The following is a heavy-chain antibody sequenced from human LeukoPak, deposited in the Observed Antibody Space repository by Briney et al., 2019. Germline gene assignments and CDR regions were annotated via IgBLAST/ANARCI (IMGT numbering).Heavy chain of an antibody. D-gene: IGHD4-17*01. Sequence: GGSLRLSCAASGFTFSSYGMHWVRQAPGKGLEWVAFIRYDGSNKYYADSVKGRFTISRDNSKNTLYLQMNSLRAEDTAVYYCARDTLRSYYYYYYYMDVWGKGTTVTISS. CDR2: IRYDGSNK. V-gene: IGHV3-30*02. CDR3: ARDTLRSYYYYYYYMDV. CDR1: GFTFSSYG. J-gene: IGHJ6*03.